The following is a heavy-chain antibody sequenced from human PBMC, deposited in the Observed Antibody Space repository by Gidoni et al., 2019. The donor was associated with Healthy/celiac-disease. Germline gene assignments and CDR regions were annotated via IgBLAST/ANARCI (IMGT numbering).Heavy chain of an antibody. J-gene: IGHJ4*02. CDR2: IYHSGST. CDR1: VGSISSGGYS. V-gene: IGHV4-30-2*01. CDR3: AKRGWYGEFDY. D-gene: IGHD6-19*01. Sequence: LQLQESGSGLVKPSQTLSLTCAVSVGSISSGGYSWSWIRQPPGKGLEWIGYIYHSGSTYYNPSLKSRVTISVDRSKNQFSLKLSSVTAADTAVYYCAKRGWYGEFDYWGQGTLVTVSS.